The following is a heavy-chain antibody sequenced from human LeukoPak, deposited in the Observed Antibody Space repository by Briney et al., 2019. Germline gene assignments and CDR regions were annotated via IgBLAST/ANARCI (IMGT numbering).Heavy chain of an antibody. CDR2: INQDGSEE. Sequence: GGSLRLSCGASVFSFNDYWMTWVRQAPGKGLEWVANINQDGSEEYYVASVKGRFTISRDNAKNSLYLQMTSLRAEDTAVYYCARDGSKSCSGGSCYLNWFDPWGQGTLVTVSS. J-gene: IGHJ5*02. CDR1: VFSFNDYW. V-gene: IGHV3-7*01. CDR3: ARDGSKSCSGGSCYLNWFDP. D-gene: IGHD2-15*01.